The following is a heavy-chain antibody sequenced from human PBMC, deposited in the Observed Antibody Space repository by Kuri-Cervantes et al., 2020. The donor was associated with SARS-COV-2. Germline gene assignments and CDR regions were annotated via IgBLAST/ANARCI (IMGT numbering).Heavy chain of an antibody. J-gene: IGHJ4*02. V-gene: IGHV4-59*11. Sequence: SETLSLTCTVSGGSISSHYWSWIRQPPGKGLEWIGYIYYSGSTNYNPSLKSRVTISVDTSKNQFSLKLSSVTAADTAVYYCASSDRERGQLLAYFDYWGQGTLVTVSS. CDR2: IYYSGST. CDR1: GGSISSHY. CDR3: ASSDRERGQLLAYFDY. D-gene: IGHD2-2*01.